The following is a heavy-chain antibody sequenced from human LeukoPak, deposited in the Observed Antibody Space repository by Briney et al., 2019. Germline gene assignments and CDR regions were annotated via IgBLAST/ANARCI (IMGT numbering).Heavy chain of an antibody. Sequence: PGGSLRLSCAASGFTFSTYNMNWVRQAPGKGLEWVSSMSGSSRDIYYADSVKGRFTISRDNAKNSLYLQMKSLRAEDTAVYFCAREGHGSGSQYNGEAFDIWGQGTMVTVSS. D-gene: IGHD3-10*01. J-gene: IGHJ3*02. CDR2: MSGSSRDI. CDR3: AREGHGSGSQYNGEAFDI. V-gene: IGHV3-21*01. CDR1: GFTFSTYN.